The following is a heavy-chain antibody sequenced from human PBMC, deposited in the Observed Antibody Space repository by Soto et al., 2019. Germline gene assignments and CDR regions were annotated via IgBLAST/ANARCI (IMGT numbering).Heavy chain of an antibody. CDR3: AKEKGLVATSYYFDY. CDR2: ISYDGSNK. J-gene: IGHJ4*02. CDR1: GFTFSSYG. D-gene: IGHD5-12*01. V-gene: IGHV3-30*18. Sequence: QVQLVESGGGVVQPGRSLRLSYAASGFTFSSYGMHWVRQAPGKGLEWVAVISYDGSNKYYADSVKGRFTISRDNSKNTLYLQMNSLRAEDTAVYYCAKEKGLVATSYYFDYWGQGTLVTVSS.